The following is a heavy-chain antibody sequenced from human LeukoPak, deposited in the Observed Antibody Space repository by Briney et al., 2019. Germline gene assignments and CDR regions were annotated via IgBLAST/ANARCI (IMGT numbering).Heavy chain of an antibody. CDR2: IRYDGSNK. D-gene: IGHD2-15*01. V-gene: IGHV3-30*02. Sequence: PGGSLRLSCAASGFTFSSYGMHWVRQAPGKGLEWVAFIRYDGSNKNYADSVKGRFTISRDNSKNTLYLQMNSLRAEDTAVYYCAKAPVTTCSGAYCYPFDYWSQGTLVTVSS. CDR3: AKAPVTTCSGAYCYPFDY. J-gene: IGHJ4*02. CDR1: GFTFSSYG.